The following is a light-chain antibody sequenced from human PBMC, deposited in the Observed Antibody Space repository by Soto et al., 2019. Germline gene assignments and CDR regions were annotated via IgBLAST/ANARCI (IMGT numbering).Light chain of an antibody. Sequence: DIQMTQSPSSLSASVGDRVTITYRASQGISNYLAWYQQKPGKVPKLLIYASSTLQSGVPSRFSGSGSGTDFTLTISSLQPEDVATYYCQYYNSAPFTFGPGTKVDIK. CDR2: ASS. CDR1: QGISNY. V-gene: IGKV1-27*01. J-gene: IGKJ3*01. CDR3: QYYNSAPFT.